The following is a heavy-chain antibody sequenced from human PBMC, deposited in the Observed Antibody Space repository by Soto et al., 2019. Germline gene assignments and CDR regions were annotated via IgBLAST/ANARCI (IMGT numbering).Heavy chain of an antibody. CDR3: AREPWEHSRVGYYYYGMDV. Sequence: QVQLVQSGAEVKKPGSSVKVSCKASGGTFSSYAISWVRQAPGQGLEWMGGIIPIFGTANYAQKFQGRVTITADESTSTAYMELSSLRSEDTAVYYCAREPWEHSRVGYYYYGMDVWGQGTTVTVSS. CDR1: GGTFSSYA. J-gene: IGHJ6*02. D-gene: IGHD1-26*01. V-gene: IGHV1-69*01. CDR2: IIPIFGTA.